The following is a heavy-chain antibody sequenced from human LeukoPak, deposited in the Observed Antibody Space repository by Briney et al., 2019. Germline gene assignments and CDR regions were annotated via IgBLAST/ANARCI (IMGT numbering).Heavy chain of an antibody. Sequence: PGGSLRLSCAASGFTFSSYAMHWVRQAPGKGLEWVAVISYDGSNKYYADSVKGRFTISRDNSKNTLYLQMNSLRAEDTAVYYCARGTDQGYFDYWGQGTLVTVSS. CDR1: GFTFSSYA. J-gene: IGHJ4*02. CDR3: ARGTDQGYFDY. V-gene: IGHV3-30-3*01. D-gene: IGHD2-2*01. CDR2: ISYDGSNK.